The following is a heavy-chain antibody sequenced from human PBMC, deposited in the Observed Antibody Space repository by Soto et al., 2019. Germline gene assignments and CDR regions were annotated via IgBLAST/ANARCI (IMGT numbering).Heavy chain of an antibody. CDR2: IYYSGST. Sequence: QVQLQESGPGLVKPSQTLSLTCTVSGGSIRTGGYYWSWIRKHPGKGLEWIGYIYYSGSTYYNPSLKSRVTISVDTSKNQFSLKLSSVTAKDTAVYYCARSSTSANYFDYWVQVTLVTVSS. CDR1: GGSIRTGGYY. D-gene: IGHD2-2*01. J-gene: IGHJ4*02. CDR3: ARSSTSANYFDY. V-gene: IGHV4-31*03.